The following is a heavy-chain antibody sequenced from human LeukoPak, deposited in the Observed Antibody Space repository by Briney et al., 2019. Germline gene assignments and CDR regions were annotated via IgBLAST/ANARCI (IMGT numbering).Heavy chain of an antibody. CDR1: GGPISSYY. D-gene: IGHD1-1*01. CDR3: ARHTTYPHFDY. CDR2: IYYSGST. V-gene: IGHV4-59*01. J-gene: IGHJ4*02. Sequence: PSETLSLTCNVSGGPISSYYWNWIRRPPGKGLEWIGYIYYSGSTNYNPSLKSRVTISIDTSRNQFSLKLSAVTAADTAVYYCARHTTYPHFDYWGQGTTVTVSS.